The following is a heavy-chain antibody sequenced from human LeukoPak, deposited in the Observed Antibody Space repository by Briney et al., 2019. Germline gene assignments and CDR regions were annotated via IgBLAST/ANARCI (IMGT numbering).Heavy chain of an antibody. CDR3: ARVDFLGHYFDY. Sequence: SETLSPTCTVSGGSISSYYWSWIRQPAGKGLEWIGRIYTSGSTNYNPSLESRVTMSVDTSKNQFSLKLSSVTAADTAVYYCARVDFLGHYFDYWGQGTLVTVSS. J-gene: IGHJ4*02. CDR2: IYTSGST. V-gene: IGHV4-4*07. D-gene: IGHD7-27*01. CDR1: GGSISSYY.